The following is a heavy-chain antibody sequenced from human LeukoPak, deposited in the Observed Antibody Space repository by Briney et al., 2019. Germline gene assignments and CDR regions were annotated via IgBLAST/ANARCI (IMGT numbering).Heavy chain of an antibody. D-gene: IGHD5-18*01. Sequence: GGSLRLSCAASGFTFSSYWMSWVRQAPGKGLEWVANIKQDGSEKYYVDSVKGRLTISRDNAKNSLYLQMNSLRAEDTAVYYCARERGSGYSYGYVANAFDTWGQGTMVTVSS. V-gene: IGHV3-7*01. CDR1: GFTFSSYW. CDR2: IKQDGSEK. CDR3: ARERGSGYSYGYVANAFDT. J-gene: IGHJ3*02.